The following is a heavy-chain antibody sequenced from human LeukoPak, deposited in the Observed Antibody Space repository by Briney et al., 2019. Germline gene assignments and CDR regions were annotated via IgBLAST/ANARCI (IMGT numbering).Heavy chain of an antibody. CDR1: GFTFSSYS. V-gene: IGHV3-21*01. J-gene: IGHJ6*03. CDR2: ISSSSSYI. D-gene: IGHD6-13*01. CDR3: ARVAGAGNYYYMDV. Sequence: GGSLRLSCAASGFTFSSYSMNWVRQAPGKGLEWVSSISSSSSYIYYADSVKGRFTISRDNAKNSLYLQMNSLRAEDTAVYYCARVAGAGNYYYMDVWGKGTTVTVSS.